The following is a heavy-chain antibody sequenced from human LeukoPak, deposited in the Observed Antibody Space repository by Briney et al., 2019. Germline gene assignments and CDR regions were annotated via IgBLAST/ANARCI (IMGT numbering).Heavy chain of an antibody. CDR2: IRAYNGNT. J-gene: IGHJ3*02. V-gene: IGHV1-18*01. D-gene: IGHD1-14*01. Sequence: ASVKVSCKASGYTFTSYGISWVRQAPGQGLEWMGWIRAYNGNTNYAQKLQDRVTMTTDTSTSTAYMELRSLRSDDTAVYYCARDVAGHSVAPMDAFDIWGQGTMVTVSS. CDR3: ARDVAGHSVAPMDAFDI. CDR1: GYTFTSYG.